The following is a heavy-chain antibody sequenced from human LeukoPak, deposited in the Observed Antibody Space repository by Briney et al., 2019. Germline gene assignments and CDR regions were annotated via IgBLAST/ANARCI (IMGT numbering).Heavy chain of an antibody. V-gene: IGHV1-18*01. D-gene: IGHD6-19*01. CDR3: ARASSGLYYYGMDV. Sequence: ASVTVSCKASGYTFTSYGISWVRQAPGQGLEWMGWISAYNGNTDYAQKLQGRVTMTTDTSTSTAYMELRSLRSDDTAVYYCARASSGLYYYGMDVWGQGTTVTVSS. J-gene: IGHJ6*02. CDR2: ISAYNGNT. CDR1: GYTFTSYG.